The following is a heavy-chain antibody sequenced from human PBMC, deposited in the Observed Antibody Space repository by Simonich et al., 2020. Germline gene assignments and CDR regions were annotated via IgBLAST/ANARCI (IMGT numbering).Heavy chain of an antibody. J-gene: IGHJ4*02. CDR1: GFTFSIYW. V-gene: IGHV3-7*01. CDR3: ARDREVYGSGSYYNY. CDR2: KKQEGSEK. D-gene: IGHD3-10*01. Sequence: EVQLVESGGGLVQHVGSLRLSCAASGFTFSIYWMIWVSQAPVKGLEWEANKKQEGSEKYYVDSVKGRFTISRDNAKNSLYLQMNSLRAEDTAVYYCARDREVYGSGSYYNYWGQGTLVTVSS.